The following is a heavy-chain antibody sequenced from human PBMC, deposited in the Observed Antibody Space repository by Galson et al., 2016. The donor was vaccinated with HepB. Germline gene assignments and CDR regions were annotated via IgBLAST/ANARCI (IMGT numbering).Heavy chain of an antibody. D-gene: IGHD6-19*01. J-gene: IGHJ6*03. CDR2: IHNGGGST. V-gene: IGHV3-53*01. CDR1: GFTVSTFY. Sequence: SLRLSCAASGFTVSTFYMNWVRQAPGKGLEWVSVIHNGGGSTYYGDSVKGRFTISRDTSKNTVYLQMNSLRPEDTAVYYCARGQWYYMDFWGKGTTVTVSS. CDR3: ARGQWYYMDF.